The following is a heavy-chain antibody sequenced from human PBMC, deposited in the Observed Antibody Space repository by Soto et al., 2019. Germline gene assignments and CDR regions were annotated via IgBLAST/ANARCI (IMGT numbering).Heavy chain of an antibody. CDR3: ARDRDEAVAAGAFSNDY. V-gene: IGHV1-18*01. J-gene: IGHJ4*02. CDR1: GYTFTSYG. D-gene: IGHD6-19*01. CDR2: ISAYNGNT. Sequence: ASVKVSCKASGYTFTSYGISWVRQAPGQGLEWMGWISAYNGNTNYAQKNQGKVTMTTDKSTSTAYMELRSLISDDTAVYYCARDRDEAVAAGAFSNDYWGQGTLVTVS.